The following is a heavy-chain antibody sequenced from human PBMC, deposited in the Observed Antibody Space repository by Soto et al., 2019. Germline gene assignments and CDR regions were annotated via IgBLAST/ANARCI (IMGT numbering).Heavy chain of an antibody. D-gene: IGHD6-6*01. CDR3: AKDLVPLDHYYYYGMDV. Sequence: EVQLLESGGGLVQPGGSLRLSCAASGFTFSSYAMSWVRQAPGKWLEWVSAISGSGGSTYYAASVKGRFTISRDNSKNTRYLQMNSLRAEDTAVYYCAKDLVPLDHYYYYGMDVWGQVTTVTVSS. CDR2: ISGSGGST. CDR1: GFTFSSYA. J-gene: IGHJ6*02. V-gene: IGHV3-23*01.